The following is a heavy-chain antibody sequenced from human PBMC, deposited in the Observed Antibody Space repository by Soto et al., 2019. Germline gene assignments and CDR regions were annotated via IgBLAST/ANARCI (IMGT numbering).Heavy chain of an antibody. Sequence: SETLSLTCAVSGYSISSGYYWGWIRQPPGKGLEWIGSMFHSGSTYYNPSLKSRVTISVDTSKNQFSLKLSSVTAADTAVYYCARGHIVVVPTVGWFDPWGHGTLVTASS. V-gene: IGHV4-38-2*01. CDR3: ARGHIVVVPTVGWFDP. J-gene: IGHJ5*02. CDR1: GYSISSGYY. D-gene: IGHD2-2*01. CDR2: MFHSGST.